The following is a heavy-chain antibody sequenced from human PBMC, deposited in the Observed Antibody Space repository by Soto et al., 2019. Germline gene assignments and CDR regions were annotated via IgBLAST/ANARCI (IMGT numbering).Heavy chain of an antibody. CDR2: ISGSGGST. Sequence: GGSLRLSCAASGFTFSSYAMSWVRQAPGKGLEWVSAISGSGGSTYYADSVKGRFTTSRDNSKNTLYLQMNSLRAEDTAVYYCAKDRGIVVVPAAIQWVDYWGQGTLVTVSS. D-gene: IGHD2-2*02. CDR1: GFTFSSYA. V-gene: IGHV3-23*01. J-gene: IGHJ4*02. CDR3: AKDRGIVVVPAAIQWVDY.